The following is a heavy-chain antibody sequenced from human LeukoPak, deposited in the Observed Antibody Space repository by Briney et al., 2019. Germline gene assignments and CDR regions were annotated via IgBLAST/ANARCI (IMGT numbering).Heavy chain of an antibody. CDR3: ARVGDHFHWNLDL. CDR1: GFTLSTYY. D-gene: IGHD3-3*02. V-gene: IGHV3-53*01. CDR2: IYSGATT. Sequence: AGGSLRLSCAASGFTLSTYYMNWVRQAPGKGLEWVSIIYSGATTYYAYSVKGRFTISRDTSKNTVSLQMNSLRADDTAVYFCARVGDHFHWNLDLWGRGTLVTVSS. J-gene: IGHJ2*01.